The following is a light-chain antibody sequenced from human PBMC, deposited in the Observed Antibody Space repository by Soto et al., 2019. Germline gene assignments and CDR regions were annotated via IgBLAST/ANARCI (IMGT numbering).Light chain of an antibody. CDR2: GAS. Sequence: EIVLTQSPDILSLSPGETATLSCRASQGMSSAYLAWVQHKPGQAPTPLIYGASTRATGIPERFSGSGSGTDFTLTISRLEPEDVAVYYCQQYGSSSWTFGKGTQVEIK. V-gene: IGKV3-20*01. CDR3: QQYGSSSWT. J-gene: IGKJ1*01. CDR1: QGMSSAY.